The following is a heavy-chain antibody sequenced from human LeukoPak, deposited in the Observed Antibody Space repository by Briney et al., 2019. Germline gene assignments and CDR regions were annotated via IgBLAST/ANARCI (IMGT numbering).Heavy chain of an antibody. D-gene: IGHD5-24*01. Sequence: ASVKVSCKASGYTFTSYYMHWVRQAPGQGLEWMGIINPSGGSTSYAQKFQGRATMTRDMSTSTVYMELSSLRSEDTAVYYCARSSNRGDGYNALDYWGQGTLVTVSS. J-gene: IGHJ4*02. CDR3: ARSSNRGDGYNALDY. CDR1: GYTFTSYY. CDR2: INPSGGST. V-gene: IGHV1-46*01.